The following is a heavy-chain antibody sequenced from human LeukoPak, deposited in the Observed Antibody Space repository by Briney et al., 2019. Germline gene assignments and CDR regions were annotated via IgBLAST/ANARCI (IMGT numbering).Heavy chain of an antibody. V-gene: IGHV3-23*01. CDR2: ISGSGASI. D-gene: IGHD2-15*01. CDR1: GFTFISYA. Sequence: GGSLRLSCAASGFTFISYAMSWVRQAPGKGLEWVSSISGSGASIYYADSVKGRFTISRDNSKNTVYLQMNSLRAEDTAVYYCAKDEDARPMYFYHWGQGTLVTVSS. J-gene: IGHJ1*01. CDR3: AKDEDARPMYFYH.